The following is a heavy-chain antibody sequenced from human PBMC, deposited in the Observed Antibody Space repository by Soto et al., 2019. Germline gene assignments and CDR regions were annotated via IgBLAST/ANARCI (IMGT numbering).Heavy chain of an antibody. Sequence: QVQLVESGGGVVQPGRSLRLSCAASGFTFSSYGMHWVRQAPGKGLEWVAVISYDGSNKYYADSVKGRFTISRDNSKNTLYLEMNGLWAEDTAGYYGAKDRGRGAGGYYYGMDVWGQGTTVTVSS. V-gene: IGHV3-30*18. CDR3: AKDRGRGAGGYYYGMDV. D-gene: IGHD3-10*01. CDR1: GFTFSSYG. J-gene: IGHJ6*02. CDR2: ISYDGSNK.